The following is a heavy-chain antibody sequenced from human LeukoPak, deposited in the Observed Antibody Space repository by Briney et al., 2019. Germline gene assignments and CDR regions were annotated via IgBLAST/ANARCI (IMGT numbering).Heavy chain of an antibody. Sequence: ASVKVSCKASGYTFTSYDINWVRQATGQGLEGMGWMNPNSGNTGYAQKFQGRVTMTRNTSISTAYMELSSLRSEDTAVYYCARGEYGGAGDYYYYYYMDVWGKGTTVTVSS. J-gene: IGHJ6*03. CDR3: ARGEYGGAGDYYYYYYMDV. V-gene: IGHV1-8*01. D-gene: IGHD4-23*01. CDR1: GYTFTSYD. CDR2: MNPNSGNT.